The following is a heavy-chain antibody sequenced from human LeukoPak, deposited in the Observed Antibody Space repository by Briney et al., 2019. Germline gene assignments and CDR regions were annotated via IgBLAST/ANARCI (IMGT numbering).Heavy chain of an antibody. D-gene: IGHD1-1*01. Sequence: QPGGSLRLSCAASGFTFSSYAMSWVRQAPGKGLEWVSAISGSGGSTYYADSVKGRFTISRDNSKNTLYLQMSSLRAEDTAVYYCANSVRLQVEQFDYWGQGTLVTVSS. CDR3: ANSVRLQVEQFDY. J-gene: IGHJ4*02. V-gene: IGHV3-23*01. CDR2: ISGSGGST. CDR1: GFTFSSYA.